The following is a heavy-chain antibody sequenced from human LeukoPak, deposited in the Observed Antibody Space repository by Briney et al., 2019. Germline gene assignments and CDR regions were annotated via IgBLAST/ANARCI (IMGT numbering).Heavy chain of an antibody. D-gene: IGHD4-17*01. CDR1: GGSISTSALY. V-gene: IGHV4-39*07. Sequence: PSETLSLTCTVSGGSISTSALYWGWIRRPPGTGLEWIGSIFYSGSTYYNPSLKGRVTISVDTSKNQFSLKLSSVTAADTAVYYCARANYGEIASEFDYWGQGTLVTVSS. J-gene: IGHJ4*02. CDR3: ARANYGEIASEFDY. CDR2: IFYSGST.